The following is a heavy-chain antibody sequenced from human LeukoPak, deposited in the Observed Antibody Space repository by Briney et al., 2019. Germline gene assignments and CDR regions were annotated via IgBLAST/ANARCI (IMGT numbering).Heavy chain of an antibody. CDR2: INHSGST. V-gene: IGHV4-34*01. D-gene: IGHD6-19*01. CDR3: ARGVAVAPIDY. J-gene: IGHJ4*02. CDR1: GGSFSGYY. Sequence: KSSETLSLTCAVYGGSFSGYYWSWIRQPPGKGLEWIGEINHSGSTNYNPSLKRRVTISVDTSKNQFSLKLSSVTAADTAVYYCARGVAVAPIDYWGQGTLVTVSS.